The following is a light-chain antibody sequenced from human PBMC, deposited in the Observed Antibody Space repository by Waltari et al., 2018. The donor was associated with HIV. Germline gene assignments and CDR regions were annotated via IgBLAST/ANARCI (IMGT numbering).Light chain of an antibody. CDR1: DSDIGISNL. CDR3: SSFERGGSLL. CDR2: NAN. J-gene: IGLJ3*02. Sequence: QSALTQPASVSGSPGQSITISCIGTDSDIGISNLISWYHPPPDGSPPLVVFNANSRPSGIPFRFAGSKSGKTASLTISGLQAEDEGIYYCSSFERGGSLLFGGGTTVTVL. V-gene: IGLV2-18*02.